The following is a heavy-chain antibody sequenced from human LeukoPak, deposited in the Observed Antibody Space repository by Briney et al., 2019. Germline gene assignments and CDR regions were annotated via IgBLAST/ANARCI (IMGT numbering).Heavy chain of an antibody. CDR3: ARGKWFDP. J-gene: IGHJ5*02. V-gene: IGHV3-64*04. Sequence: HPGGSLRLSCSASGFTFNTYAMHWVRQAPGKGLECVSSVNADGSHTYYADSVKGRFTISRDNAKNSLYLQMNSLRDEDTAVYYCARGKWFDPWGQGTLVTVSS. CDR2: VNADGSHT. CDR1: GFTFNTYA.